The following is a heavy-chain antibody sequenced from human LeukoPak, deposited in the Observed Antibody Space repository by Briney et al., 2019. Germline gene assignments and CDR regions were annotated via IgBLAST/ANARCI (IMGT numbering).Heavy chain of an antibody. CDR1: KFSFSSYP. CDR3: ARVGDEVAYTRGYLDH. D-gene: IGHD5-12*01. CDR2: ISGSGDST. V-gene: IGHV3-23*01. Sequence: PGGSLRLSCAASKFSFSSYPMSWVRQAPGKGLEWVSAISGSGDSTYYAESVKGRSTISRDNSKYTLYLQMNSLRAEDTAVYYCARVGDEVAYTRGYLDHWGQGTMVTVSS. J-gene: IGHJ4*02.